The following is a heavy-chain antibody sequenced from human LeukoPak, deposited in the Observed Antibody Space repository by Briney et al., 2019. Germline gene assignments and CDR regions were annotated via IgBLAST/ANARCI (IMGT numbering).Heavy chain of an antibody. CDR3: ARERFSGGGNSEYFQH. Sequence: ASVKVSCKASGYTFTSYGISWVQQAPGQGLEWMGWISAYNGNTNYAQKLQGRVTMTTDTSTSTAYMELRSLRSDDTAVYYCARERFSGGGNSEYFQHWGQGTLVTVSS. V-gene: IGHV1-18*01. CDR1: GYTFTSYG. D-gene: IGHD4-23*01. J-gene: IGHJ1*01. CDR2: ISAYNGNT.